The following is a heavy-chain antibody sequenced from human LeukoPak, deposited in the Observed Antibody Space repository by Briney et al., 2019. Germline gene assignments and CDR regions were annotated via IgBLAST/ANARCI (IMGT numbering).Heavy chain of an antibody. J-gene: IGHJ3*02. D-gene: IGHD6-6*01. Sequence: KPGGSLRLSCAASGFTFSSYSMNWVRQAPGKGLEWVSSISTTSLHIYYADSLRGRFTISRDNAKNSLHLQMNSLRAEDTALYYCARGSQVVQRSDTFDIWGQGTMVTVSS. V-gene: IGHV3-21*01. CDR2: ISTTSLHI. CDR1: GFTFSSYS. CDR3: ARGSQVVQRSDTFDI.